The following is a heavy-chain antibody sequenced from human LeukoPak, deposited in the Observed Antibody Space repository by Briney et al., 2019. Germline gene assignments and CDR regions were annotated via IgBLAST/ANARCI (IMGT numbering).Heavy chain of an antibody. CDR3: ARVSSSWYFAFDI. Sequence: SETLSLTCSVSGDSITGYYWGWIRQPPGKGLEWIGNIYYTGNTYYNSSLKSRVTISLDTSKNQFSLKLSSVTAADTAVYYCARVSSSWYFAFDIWGQGTLVTVSS. CDR1: GDSITGYY. D-gene: IGHD6-13*01. CDR2: IYYTGNT. J-gene: IGHJ4*02. V-gene: IGHV4-39*07.